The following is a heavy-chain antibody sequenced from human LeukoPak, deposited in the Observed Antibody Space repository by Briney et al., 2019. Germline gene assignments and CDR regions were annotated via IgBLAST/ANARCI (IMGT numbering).Heavy chain of an antibody. CDR2: ISSSSSYI. CDR1: GFTFSSYS. CDR3: ARDVVVEQLVEFDY. D-gene: IGHD6-6*01. J-gene: IGHJ4*02. Sequence: GGSLRLSCAASGFTFSSYSMNWVRQAPGKGLEWVSSISSSSSYIYYADPVKGRFTISRDNAKNSLYLQMNSLRAEDTAVYYCARDVVVEQLVEFDYWGQGTLVTVSS. V-gene: IGHV3-21*01.